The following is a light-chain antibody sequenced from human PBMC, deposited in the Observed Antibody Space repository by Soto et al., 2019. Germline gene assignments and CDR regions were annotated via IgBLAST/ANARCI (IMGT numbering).Light chain of an antibody. CDR3: HSYDSGLNAVV. CDR1: SSNIGSNT. Sequence: QSVLTQPPSASGTPGQRVTISCSGSSSNIGSNTVNWYQQLPGTAPKLLIYSNKNRPLGVPDRFSGSKSGTSVSLAITGLQAEDEADYYCHSYDSGLNAVVFGGGTKLTVL. J-gene: IGLJ2*01. CDR2: SNK. V-gene: IGLV1-44*01.